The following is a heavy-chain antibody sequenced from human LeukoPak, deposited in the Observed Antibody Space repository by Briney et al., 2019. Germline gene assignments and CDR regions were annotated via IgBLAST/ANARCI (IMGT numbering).Heavy chain of an antibody. Sequence: WETVSLTCTVSGGSISSYYWSWIRQPPGKGLEWIGYIYYSGSNNYNPSLKSRVTISVDTSKNQFSLKLSSVTAADTAVYYCARDSLTIHAFDIWGQGTMVTVFS. D-gene: IGHD3-3*01. V-gene: IGHV4-59*01. CDR2: IYYSGSN. J-gene: IGHJ3*02. CDR3: ARDSLTIHAFDI. CDR1: GGSISSYY.